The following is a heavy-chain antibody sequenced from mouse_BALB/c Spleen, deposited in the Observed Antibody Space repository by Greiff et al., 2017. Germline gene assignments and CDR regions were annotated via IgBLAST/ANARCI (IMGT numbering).Heavy chain of an antibody. D-gene: IGHD2-1*01. V-gene: IGHV1-77*01. CDR3: ARGDYGNYWFAY. CDR1: GYTFTDYV. CDR2: IYPGSGST. J-gene: IGHJ3*01. Sequence: VQLVESGPELVKPGASVKMSCKASGYTFTDYVISWVKQRTGQGLEWIGEIYPGSGSTYYNEKFKGKATLTADKSSNTAYMQLSSLTSEDSAVYFCARGDYGNYWFAYWGQGTLVTVSA.